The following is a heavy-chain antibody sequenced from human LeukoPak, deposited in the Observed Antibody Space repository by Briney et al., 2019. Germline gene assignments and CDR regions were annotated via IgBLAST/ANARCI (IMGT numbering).Heavy chain of an antibody. CDR2: ISSSGSTI. D-gene: IGHD3-10*01. V-gene: IGHV3-48*03. J-gene: IGHJ4*02. CDR1: GFTFSSYE. Sequence: GGSLRLSCAASGFTFSSYEMNWVRQAPGKGLEWVSYISSSGSTIYYADSVKGRFTISRDNAKNSLYLQMNSLRAEDTAVYYCARLSVWFGGNYWGQGTLVTVSS. CDR3: ARLSVWFGGNY.